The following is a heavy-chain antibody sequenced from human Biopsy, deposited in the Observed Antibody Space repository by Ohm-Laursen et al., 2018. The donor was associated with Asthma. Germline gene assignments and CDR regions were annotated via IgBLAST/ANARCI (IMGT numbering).Heavy chain of an antibody. V-gene: IGHV3-30*03. CDR2: MSFDGSNK. D-gene: IGHD2-21*02. CDR3: ASYEVVTAILPMDV. CDR1: GFSFSRYG. J-gene: IGHJ6*02. Sequence: SLRLSCAASGFSFSRYGMHWVRQAPGKGLEWVAVMSFDGSNKYYGDSVKGRFTIARDNSKNTVYLQMNSLRAEDTAVYYCASYEVVTAILPMDVWGQGNTVTVSS.